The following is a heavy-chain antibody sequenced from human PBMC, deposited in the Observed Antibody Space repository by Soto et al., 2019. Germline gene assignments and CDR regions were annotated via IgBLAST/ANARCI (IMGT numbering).Heavy chain of an antibody. CDR2: IKAGNGNT. CDR1: GYTFTNYA. J-gene: IGHJ3*02. CDR3: ARAGFCSTTSCSDAFDI. D-gene: IGHD2-2*01. Sequence: QVQLVQSGAEVKKPGASVKVSCKASGYTFTNYAMHWVRQAPGQRPEWMGWIKAGNGNTKFSQRFQGRVTITRDTSANIAYMELSSLTSEDTAVYYCARAGFCSTTSCSDAFDIWGQGTMVTVSS. V-gene: IGHV1-3*01.